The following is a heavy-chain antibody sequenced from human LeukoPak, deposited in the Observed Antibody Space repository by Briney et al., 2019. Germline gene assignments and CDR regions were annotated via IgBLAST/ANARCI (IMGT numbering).Heavy chain of an antibody. Sequence: ASVKVSCKASGYTFTGYYIHWVRQAPGQGLEWMGWINPNSGGTNYAQNFQGRVTMTRDTSISTAYMELSSLRSDDTAVYFCAREDGSGSYFDYWGQGTLVTVSS. CDR3: AREDGSGSYFDY. CDR1: GYTFTGYY. D-gene: IGHD3-10*01. CDR2: INPNSGGT. V-gene: IGHV1-2*02. J-gene: IGHJ4*02.